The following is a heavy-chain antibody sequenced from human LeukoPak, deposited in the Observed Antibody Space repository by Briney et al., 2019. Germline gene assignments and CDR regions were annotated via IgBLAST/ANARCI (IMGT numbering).Heavy chain of an antibody. J-gene: IGHJ6*03. CDR1: GGSISSYY. CDR3: ARDGLIQPGGYMDV. CDR2: IYYSGST. Sequence: SETLSLTCTVSGGSISSYYWSWIRQPPGKGLEWIGYIYYSGSTNYNPSLKSRVTISVDTSKNQFSLKLSSVTAADTAVYYCARDGLIQPGGYMDVWGKGTTITVSS. D-gene: IGHD5-18*01. V-gene: IGHV4-59*12.